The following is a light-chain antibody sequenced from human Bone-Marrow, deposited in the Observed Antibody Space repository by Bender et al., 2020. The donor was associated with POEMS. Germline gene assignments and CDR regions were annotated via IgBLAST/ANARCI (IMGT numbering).Light chain of an antibody. V-gene: IGLV1-40*01. J-gene: IGLJ3*02. CDR2: GST. Sequence: QSALTQPASVSGSPGQSITISCTGSSSNTGSGYDVNWYQQLPGTAPKLLIHGSTNRPSGVPDRFSGSKSGTSASLAITGLQAEDEGDYYCQSYDNSLGGWVFGGGTKLTVL. CDR3: QSYDNSLGGWV. CDR1: SSNTGSGYD.